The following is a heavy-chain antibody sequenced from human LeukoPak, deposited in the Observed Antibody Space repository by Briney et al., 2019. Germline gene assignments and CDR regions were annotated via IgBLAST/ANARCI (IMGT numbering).Heavy chain of an antibody. D-gene: IGHD3-22*01. CDR3: ARAHYDTSGYYYENEYFQH. CDR2: IIPILGRA. J-gene: IGHJ1*01. CDR1: GGTFSSYT. V-gene: IGHV1-69*08. Sequence: SVKVSCKASGGTFSSYTISWVRQAPGQGLEWMGRIIPILGRANYAQKFQGRVTVTADKSTNTAYMELSSLTSEDTAVYYCARAHYDTSGYYYENEYFQHWGQGTLVTVSS.